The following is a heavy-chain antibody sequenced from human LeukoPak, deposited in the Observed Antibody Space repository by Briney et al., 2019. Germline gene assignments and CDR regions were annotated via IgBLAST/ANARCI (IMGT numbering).Heavy chain of an antibody. V-gene: IGHV4-59*01. J-gene: IGHJ6*03. D-gene: IGHD3-10*01. CDR3: ARSFYGSGRFYYYYYYMDV. CDR1: GGSISSYY. Sequence: SETLSLTCTASGGSISSYYWSWIRQPPGKGLEWIGYIYYSGSTNYNPSLKSRVTISVDTSKNQFSLKLSSVTAADTAVYYCARSFYGSGRFYYYYYYMDVWGKGTTVTVSS. CDR2: IYYSGST.